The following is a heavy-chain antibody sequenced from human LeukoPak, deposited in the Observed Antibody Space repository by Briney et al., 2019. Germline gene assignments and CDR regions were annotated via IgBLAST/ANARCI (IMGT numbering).Heavy chain of an antibody. CDR1: DHSISSGYY. CDR2: IYHSGRT. CDR3: ARGGPPLNYYDMEFDY. D-gene: IGHD3-22*01. V-gene: IGHV4-38-2*02. J-gene: IGHJ4*02. Sequence: SETLSLTCTVSDHSISSGYYWGWIRQPPGKGLEWIGSIYHSGRTYYNPSLKSRVTISVDTSRNQFSLILSSVTAADTAVYYCARGGPPLNYYDMEFDYWGQGTLVTVSS.